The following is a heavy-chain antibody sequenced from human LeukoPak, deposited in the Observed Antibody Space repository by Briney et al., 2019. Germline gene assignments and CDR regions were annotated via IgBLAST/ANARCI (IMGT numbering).Heavy chain of an antibody. D-gene: IGHD3-22*01. CDR3: ARGRRGSSGPWSWYLDL. V-gene: IGHV1-8*01. Sequence: GASVKVSCKASGFTLTNFDINWVRQATGQGLEWMGWMNSNTGNTGYAQEFQGRVTMTRDTSIGTAYMELTNLRSEHTAVYYCARGRRGSSGPWSWYLDLWGRGTLVTASS. J-gene: IGHJ2*01. CDR1: GFTLTNFD. CDR2: MNSNTGNT.